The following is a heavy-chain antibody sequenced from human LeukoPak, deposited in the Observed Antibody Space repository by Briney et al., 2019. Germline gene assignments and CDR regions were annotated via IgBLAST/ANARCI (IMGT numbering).Heavy chain of an antibody. V-gene: IGHV3-53*01. D-gene: IGHD3-22*01. Sequence: GGSLRLSCAASGFTVNNKYMTWVRQAPGKGLEWVSLIYNDGRTYYADSVKGRCTISRDNLKNVLYLQMNSLEVEDTALYYCARGLFLRGYLDAFDIWGQGTVVTVSS. CDR2: IYNDGRT. CDR1: GFTVNNKY. J-gene: IGHJ3*02. CDR3: ARGLFLRGYLDAFDI.